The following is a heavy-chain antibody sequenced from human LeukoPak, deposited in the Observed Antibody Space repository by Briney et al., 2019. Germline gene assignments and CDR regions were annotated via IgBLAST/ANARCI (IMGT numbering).Heavy chain of an antibody. CDR1: GGSFSGYY. D-gene: IGHD3-22*01. V-gene: IGHV4-34*01. Sequence: SETLSLTCAVYGGSFSGYYWSWIRQPPGKGLEWIGEINHSGSTNYNPSLKSRVTISVDTSKNQFSLKLSSVTAADTAVYYCARGQLYYYDWAFDHWGQGTLVTVSS. J-gene: IGHJ5*02. CDR2: INHSGST. CDR3: ARGQLYYYDWAFDH.